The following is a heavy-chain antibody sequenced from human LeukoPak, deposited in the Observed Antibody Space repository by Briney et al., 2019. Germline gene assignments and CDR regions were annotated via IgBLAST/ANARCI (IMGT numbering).Heavy chain of an antibody. CDR2: IYSGGST. V-gene: IGHV3-66*01. CDR1: GFTFSSYS. Sequence: PGGSLRLSCAASGFTFSSYSMNWVRQAPGKGLEWVLVIYSGGSTYYADSVKGRFTISRDNSKNTLYLQMNSLRAEDMAVYYCARVRGDIAVAWYYFDYWGQGTLVTVSS. J-gene: IGHJ4*02. D-gene: IGHD6-19*01. CDR3: ARVRGDIAVAWYYFDY.